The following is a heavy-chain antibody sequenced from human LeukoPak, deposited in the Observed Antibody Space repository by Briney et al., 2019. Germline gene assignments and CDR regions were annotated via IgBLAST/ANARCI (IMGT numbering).Heavy chain of an antibody. V-gene: IGHV3-21*01. CDR2: ISSSSSYI. CDR3: ARDQYYDYVWGSYRSIPNDAFDI. CDR1: GFTFSSYS. D-gene: IGHD3-16*02. J-gene: IGHJ3*02. Sequence: GGSLRLSCAASGFTFSSYSMNWVRQAPGKGLEWVSSISSSSSYIYYADSVKGRFTISRDNAKNSLYLQMSSLRAEDTAVYYCARDQYYDYVWGSYRSIPNDAFDIWGQGTMVTVSS.